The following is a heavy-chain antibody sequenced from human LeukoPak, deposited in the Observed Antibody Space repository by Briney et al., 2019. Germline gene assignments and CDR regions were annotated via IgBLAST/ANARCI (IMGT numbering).Heavy chain of an antibody. Sequence: ASVKVSCKASGYTFTSYGISWVRQAPGQGLEWMGWISAYNGNTNYAQKFQGRVTMTRDMSTSTAYMELRSLRSDDTAVYYCARGRPELAYNWFDPWGQGTLVTVSS. V-gene: IGHV1-18*01. CDR1: GYTFTSYG. D-gene: IGHD6-13*01. CDR2: ISAYNGNT. CDR3: ARGRPELAYNWFDP. J-gene: IGHJ5*02.